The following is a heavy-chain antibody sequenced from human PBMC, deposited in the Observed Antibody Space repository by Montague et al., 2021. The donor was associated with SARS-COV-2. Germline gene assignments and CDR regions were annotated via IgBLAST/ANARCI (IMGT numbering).Heavy chain of an antibody. CDR3: ASKASRGITIFGVVTASYYFDY. J-gene: IGHJ4*02. CDR2: IYYSGST. CDR1: GDSISSSCYF. D-gene: IGHD3-3*01. V-gene: IGHV4-39*01. Sequence: SETLSLTCTVSGDSISSSCYFWGWIRQPPGKGLEGIGCIYYSGSTYYNPSLKSRVTISVDTSKNQLSLKLISVTAADTAVYYCASKASRGITIFGVVTASYYFDYWGQGTLVTVSS.